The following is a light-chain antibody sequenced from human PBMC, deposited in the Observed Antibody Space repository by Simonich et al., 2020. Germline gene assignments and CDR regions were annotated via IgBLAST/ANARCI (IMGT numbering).Light chain of an antibody. J-gene: IGLJ2*01. CDR1: SSDVGGYTY. CDR3: SSYTSSSSVV. Sequence: QSALTQPASVSGSPGQSITISCTGTSSDVGGYTYVSWYQQPPGKAPKLMIYDVSNRPSGVSTRLPGSKSGNTASLTISGLQAEDEADYYCSSYTSSSSVVFGGGTKLTVL. V-gene: IGLV2-14*03. CDR2: DVS.